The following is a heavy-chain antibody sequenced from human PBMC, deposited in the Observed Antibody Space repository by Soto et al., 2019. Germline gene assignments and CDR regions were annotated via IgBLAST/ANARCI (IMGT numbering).Heavy chain of an antibody. CDR3: ARVYFDYYDSSGYYHPYFDY. Sequence: SETLSLTCTVSGGSISSGYYYWRWIRQPPGKGLVWSGYIYYSGSTYYNPSLKRRVTITVDTYKNQFSLKLSSLTAADTAVYYCARVYFDYYDSSGYYHPYFDYWGQGTLVTVSS. V-gene: IGHV4-30-4*01. J-gene: IGHJ4*02. CDR1: GGSISSGYYY. D-gene: IGHD3-22*01. CDR2: IYYSGST.